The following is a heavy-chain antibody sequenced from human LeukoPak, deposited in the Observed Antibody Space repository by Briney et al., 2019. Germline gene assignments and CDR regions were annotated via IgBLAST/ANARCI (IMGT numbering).Heavy chain of an antibody. Sequence: PSETLSLTCTVSGGSISSYHWSWIRQSPGRGLEWIGYIYYSGSTNYNPSLNSRVTISLDSSRSQFSLKLTSVNATDTAVYFCARGRYATTWYPALDYWGQGTLVTVSS. CDR2: IYYSGST. J-gene: IGHJ4*02. V-gene: IGHV4-59*12. D-gene: IGHD6-13*01. CDR3: ARGRYATTWYPALDY. CDR1: GGSISSYH.